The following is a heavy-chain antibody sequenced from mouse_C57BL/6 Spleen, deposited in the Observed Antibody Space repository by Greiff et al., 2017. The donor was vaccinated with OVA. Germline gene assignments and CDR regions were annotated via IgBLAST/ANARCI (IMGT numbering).Heavy chain of an antibody. CDR2: IYPSDSET. D-gene: IGHD2-4*01. CDR3: ARGEYDYGLDY. V-gene: IGHV1-61*01. J-gene: IGHJ2*01. Sequence: QVQLKQPGAELVRPGSSVKLSCKASGYTFTSYWMDWVKQRPGQGLEWIGNIYPSDSETHYNQKFKDKATLTVDKSSSTAYMQLSSLTSEDSAVYYCARGEYDYGLDYWGQGTTLTVSS. CDR1: GYTFTSYW.